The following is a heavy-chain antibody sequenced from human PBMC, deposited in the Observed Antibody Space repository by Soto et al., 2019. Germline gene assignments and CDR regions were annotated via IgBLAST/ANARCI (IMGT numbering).Heavy chain of an antibody. CDR2: INHSGST. Sequence: LSLTCAVYGGSFSGYYWSWIRQPPGKGLEWIGEINHSGSTNYNPSLKSRVTISVDTSKNQFSLKLSSVTAADTAVYYCARGERYSSSWYPRRESQYYYYYGMDVWGQGTTVTVSS. D-gene: IGHD6-13*01. V-gene: IGHV4-34*01. CDR1: GGSFSGYY. CDR3: ARGERYSSSWYPRRESQYYYYYGMDV. J-gene: IGHJ6*02.